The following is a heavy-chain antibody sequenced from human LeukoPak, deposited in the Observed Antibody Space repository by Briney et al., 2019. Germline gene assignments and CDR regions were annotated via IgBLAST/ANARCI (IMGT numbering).Heavy chain of an antibody. Sequence: GASVKVSCKASGFTFTSSAMQWVRQARGQRLEWIGWIVVGSGNTNYAQKFQERVTITRDMSTSTAYMELSSLRSEDTAVYYCAAEPTGSLSLFDYWGQGTLVTVSS. V-gene: IGHV1-58*02. CDR2: IVVGSGNT. J-gene: IGHJ4*02. CDR1: GFTFTSSA. CDR3: AAEPTGSLSLFDY. D-gene: IGHD3-9*01.